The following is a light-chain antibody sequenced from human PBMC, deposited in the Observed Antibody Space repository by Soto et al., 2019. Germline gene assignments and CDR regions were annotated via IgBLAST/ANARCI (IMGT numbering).Light chain of an antibody. Sequence: FTQSPGPLSSSPGDRATLSGTSSQTISSSYLAWYQQKPGQAPRPLIYAASTSATDIPDRFSGSGSGTDFTLTISRLEPEDFAVYYCQLYGNSPPGVTFGPGTKVDIK. CDR1: QTISSSY. V-gene: IGKV3-20*01. CDR2: AAS. J-gene: IGKJ3*01. CDR3: QLYGNSPPGVT.